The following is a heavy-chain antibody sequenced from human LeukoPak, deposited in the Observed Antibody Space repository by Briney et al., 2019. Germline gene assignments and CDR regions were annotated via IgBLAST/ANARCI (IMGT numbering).Heavy chain of an antibody. CDR2: IKQDGSEK. V-gene: IGHV3-7*01. J-gene: IGHJ3*02. CDR1: GFSFSSYW. CDR3: ARPSGDLGRYDAFDI. Sequence: GGSLRLSCAASGFSFSSYWMSWVRQAPGKGLECVANIKQDGSEKYYIDSVKGRFTISRDNAKKSLYLQMNSLRAEDTAVYYCARPSGDLGRYDAFDIWGQGTMVTVSS. D-gene: IGHD3-10*01.